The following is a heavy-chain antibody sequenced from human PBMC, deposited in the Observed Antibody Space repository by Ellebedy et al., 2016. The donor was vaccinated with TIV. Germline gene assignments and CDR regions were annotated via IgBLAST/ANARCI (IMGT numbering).Heavy chain of an antibody. CDR3: APDPEFLGD. J-gene: IGHJ4*02. V-gene: IGHV3-30-3*01. CDR2: ISYDGSNK. CDR1: GFTFSSYA. Sequence: GESLKISXAASGFTFSSYAMHWVRQAPGKGLEWVAVISYDGSNKYYADSVKGRFTISRDNAKNSLYLQMNSLRAEDTAVYYCAPDPEFLGDWGQGALVTVSS. D-gene: IGHD3-3*01.